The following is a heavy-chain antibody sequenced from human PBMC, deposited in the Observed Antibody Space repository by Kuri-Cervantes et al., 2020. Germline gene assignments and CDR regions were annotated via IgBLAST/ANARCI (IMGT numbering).Heavy chain of an antibody. CDR1: GFTFSSYG. V-gene: IGHV3-30*02. D-gene: IGHD2-15*01. J-gene: IGHJ4*02. CDR3: ASGQRYCSGGSCSWGYFDY. CDR2: IRYDGSNK. Sequence: GESLKISCAASGFTFSSYGMHWVRQAPGKGLEWVAFIRYDGSNKYYADSVKGRFTISRDNSKNTLYLQMNSLRAEDTAVYYCASGQRYCSGGSCSWGYFDYWGQGTLVTVSS.